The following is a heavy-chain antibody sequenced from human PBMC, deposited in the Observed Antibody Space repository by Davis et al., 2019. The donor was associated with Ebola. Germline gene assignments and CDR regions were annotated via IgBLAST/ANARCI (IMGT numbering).Heavy chain of an antibody. CDR3: ARYIPNSGSYGDYFDY. J-gene: IGHJ4*02. CDR2: ISYRGTA. D-gene: IGHD1-26*01. CDR1: DDSISNNAYY. Sequence: SETLSLTCTVSDDSISNNAYYWSWIRQHTGKGLEWIGYISYRGTADYSPSLKSRVTISVDTSKKQFSLKLTSMTAADTAVYYCARYIPNSGSYGDYFDYWGQGTRVTVSS. V-gene: IGHV4-31*03.